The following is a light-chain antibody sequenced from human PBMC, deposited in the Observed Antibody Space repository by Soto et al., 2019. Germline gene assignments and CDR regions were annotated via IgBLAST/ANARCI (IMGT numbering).Light chain of an antibody. J-gene: IGKJ1*01. CDR2: GAS. V-gene: IGKV3-15*01. CDR1: QSVSSN. CDR3: QQYNNWPRT. Sequence: ELVMTSSPGTFSVSXCGGPTLSXXASQSVSSNLAWYQQKPGQAPRLLIYGASTRATGIPARFSGSGSGTEFTLTISSLQSEDFAVYYCQQYNNWPRTFGQGTKV.